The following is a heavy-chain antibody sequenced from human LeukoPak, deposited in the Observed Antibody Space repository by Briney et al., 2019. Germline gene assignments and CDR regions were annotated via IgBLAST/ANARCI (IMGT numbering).Heavy chain of an antibody. CDR3: ARGDRPREIPPLIRKKNAFDI. CDR2: INHSGST. D-gene: IGHD2-8*01. V-gene: IGHV4-34*01. Sequence: SETLSLTCAVYGGSFSGYYWSWIRQPPGKGLEWIGEINHSGSTNYNPSLKSRVTISVDTSKNQFSLKLSSVTAADTAVYYCARGDRPREIPPLIRKKNAFDIWGQGTMVTASS. CDR1: GGSFSGYY. J-gene: IGHJ3*02.